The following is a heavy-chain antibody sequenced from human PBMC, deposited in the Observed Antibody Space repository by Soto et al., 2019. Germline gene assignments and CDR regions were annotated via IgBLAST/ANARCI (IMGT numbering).Heavy chain of an antibody. Sequence: GSLRLSCAASGFTFSSYSMNWVRQAPGKGLEWVSSISSSSSYIYYADSVKGRFTISRDNAKNSLYLQMNSLRAEDTAVYYCARVVVPARTHYYYMDVWGKGTTVTVSS. CDR2: ISSSSSYI. D-gene: IGHD2-2*01. V-gene: IGHV3-21*01. J-gene: IGHJ6*03. CDR3: ARVVVPARTHYYYMDV. CDR1: GFTFSSYS.